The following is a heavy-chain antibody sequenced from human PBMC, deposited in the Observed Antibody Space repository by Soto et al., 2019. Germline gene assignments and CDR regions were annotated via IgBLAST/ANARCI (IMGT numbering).Heavy chain of an antibody. Sequence: QVLLQESGPGLVKPSQTLSLTCTVSGGSISTADYYWSWIRQHPGKGLEWIGYIYYTGSTYYNPSLKSRVTISVDPSKNQFSLKLSSVTAADTAVYYCATVRRPYNLEGIVGAAADYWGQGTLVTVSS. CDR2: IYYTGST. D-gene: IGHD1-26*01. CDR1: GGSISTADYY. V-gene: IGHV4-31*03. J-gene: IGHJ4*02. CDR3: ATVRRPYNLEGIVGAAADY.